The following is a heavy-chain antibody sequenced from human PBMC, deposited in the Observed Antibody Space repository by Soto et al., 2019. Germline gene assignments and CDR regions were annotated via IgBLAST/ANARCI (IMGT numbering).Heavy chain of an antibody. Sequence: GASVKVSCKASGGTFSSYTISWVRQAPGQGLEWMGRIIPILGIANYAQKFQGRVTITADKSTSTAYMELSSLRSEDTAVYYCARGDSEVTPHYYYYGMDVWGQGTTVTVSS. CDR2: IIPILGIA. CDR3: ARGDSEVTPHYYYYGMDV. V-gene: IGHV1-69*02. J-gene: IGHJ6*02. D-gene: IGHD2-21*01. CDR1: GGTFSSYT.